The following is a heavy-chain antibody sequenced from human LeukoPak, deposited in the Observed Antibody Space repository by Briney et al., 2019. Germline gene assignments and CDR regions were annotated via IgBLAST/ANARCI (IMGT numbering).Heavy chain of an antibody. D-gene: IGHD2-2*01. CDR2: IRYDGSNE. CDR1: GFTFSYFG. J-gene: IGHJ4*02. CDR3: AKIEGKYQLANIPDS. V-gene: IGHV3-30*02. Sequence: GGCLRLSCVASGFTFSYFGMHWVRQAPGKGLEWVAFIRYDGSNEYYAESVKGRFTISRDNSKNTLYLQMNSLRVEDTAAYYCAKIEGKYQLANIPDSWGQGTLVTVSS.